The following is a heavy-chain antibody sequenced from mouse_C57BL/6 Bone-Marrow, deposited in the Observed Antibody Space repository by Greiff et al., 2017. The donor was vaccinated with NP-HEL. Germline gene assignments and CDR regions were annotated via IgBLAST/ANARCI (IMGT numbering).Heavy chain of an antibody. V-gene: IGHV2-9-1*01. CDR2: IWTGGGT. CDR1: GFSLTSYA. J-gene: IGHJ2*01. CDR3: ARGGTGFDY. Sequence: QVQLKESGPGLVAPSQSLSITCTVSGFSLTSYAISWVRQPPGKGLEWLGAIWTGGGTNYNSALKSKLSISKDNSKSQVFLKMNSLKTDDTARYYCARGGTGFDYWGQGTTLTVSS. D-gene: IGHD4-1*01.